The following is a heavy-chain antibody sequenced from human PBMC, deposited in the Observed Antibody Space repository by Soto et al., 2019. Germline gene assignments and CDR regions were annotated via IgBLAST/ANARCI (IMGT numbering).Heavy chain of an antibody. CDR1: GFSLSSNGVA. V-gene: IGHV2-5*01. Sequence: QITLKESGPTLVKPTQPLTLTCTFSGFSLSSNGVAVGWIRQPPGKALEWLALIYWNDDKPYSPSLKSRLTLTKDTSNNQVVLTMTNMDPVDTATYYCAHKRCGTTSCYRGGFETWGQGTLVTVSS. CDR2: IYWNDDK. J-gene: IGHJ5*02. CDR3: AHKRCGTTSCYRGGFET. D-gene: IGHD2-2*01.